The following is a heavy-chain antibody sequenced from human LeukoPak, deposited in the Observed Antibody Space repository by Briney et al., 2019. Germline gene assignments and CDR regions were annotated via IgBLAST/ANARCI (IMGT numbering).Heavy chain of an antibody. CDR2: ISSSSSTI. J-gene: IGHJ6*03. V-gene: IGHV3-48*01. Sequence: PGGSLRLSCAASGFTFSSYSMNWVRQAPGKGLEWVSYISSSSSTIYYADSVKGRFTISRDNAKNSLYLQMNSLRAEDTAVYYCARDEYSSGWSYYYYYYMDVWGKGTTVTVSS. CDR3: ARDEYSSGWSYYYYYYMDV. D-gene: IGHD6-19*01. CDR1: GFTFSSYS.